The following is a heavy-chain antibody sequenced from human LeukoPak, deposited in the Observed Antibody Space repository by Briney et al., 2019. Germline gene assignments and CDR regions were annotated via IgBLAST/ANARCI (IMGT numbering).Heavy chain of an antibody. J-gene: IGHJ4*02. CDR1: GFTFNNYA. D-gene: IGHD6-19*01. Sequence: GGSLRLSCAASGFTFNNYAMSWVRQAPGKGLERVSGISGSGGSTYYADSVKGRFTISRDNSKNTLYLQMNSLRAEDTAVYYCAKDLTYSSGWVADYWGQGTLVTVSS. CDR3: AKDLTYSSGWVADY. V-gene: IGHV3-23*01. CDR2: ISGSGGST.